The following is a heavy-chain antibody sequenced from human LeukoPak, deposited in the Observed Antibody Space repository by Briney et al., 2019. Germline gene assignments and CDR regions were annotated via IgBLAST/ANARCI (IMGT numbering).Heavy chain of an antibody. J-gene: IGHJ4*02. CDR2: INPNSGGT. Sequence: GASVKVSCKASGYTFTGYSMHWVRQAPGQGLEWMGWINPNSGGTNYAQKFQGRVTMTRDTSISTAYMELTRLRSDDTAVYYCARASYYGSGSPFDNWGQGTLVTVSS. CDR1: GYTFTGYS. D-gene: IGHD3-10*01. CDR3: ARASYYGSGSPFDN. V-gene: IGHV1-2*02.